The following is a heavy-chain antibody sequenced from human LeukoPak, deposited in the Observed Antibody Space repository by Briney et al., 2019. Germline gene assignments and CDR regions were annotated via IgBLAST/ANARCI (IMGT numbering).Heavy chain of an antibody. Sequence: GGSLRLSCAASGFTVSSNYMSWVRQAPGKGLEWVSFIYSAGNTYYADFVKGRFTISRHTSKNTLYLQMNSLRAEDTAVYYCARASGYSGSRRWCDPWGQGTLVTVSS. J-gene: IGHJ5*02. D-gene: IGHD5-12*01. V-gene: IGHV3-53*04. CDR2: IYSAGNT. CDR1: GFTVSSNY. CDR3: ARASGYSGSRRWCDP.